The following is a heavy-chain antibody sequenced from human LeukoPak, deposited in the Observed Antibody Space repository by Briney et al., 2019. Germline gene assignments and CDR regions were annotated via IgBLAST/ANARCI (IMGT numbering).Heavy chain of an antibody. D-gene: IGHD2-15*01. CDR1: GYRFTSYW. J-gene: IGHJ6*02. CDR2: IFPGDSDT. V-gene: IGHV5-51*01. Sequence: GESLKTSCKGSGYRFTSYWIGWVRQLPGKGLEWMGIIFPGDSDTRYSTSFQGQVTISADKSIRTAYLQWSSLKASDTAMYYCARRGPLGPARIDYYYGMDVWGQGTTVTVSS. CDR3: ARRGPLGPARIDYYYGMDV.